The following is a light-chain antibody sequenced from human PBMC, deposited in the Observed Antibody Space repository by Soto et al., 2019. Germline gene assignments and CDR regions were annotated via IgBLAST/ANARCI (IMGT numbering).Light chain of an antibody. CDR3: QQYNDYQYI. Sequence: DIQMTQSPSSLSASVGDRVTITCRASQSISSYLNWYQQKPGKAPKLLIYAASSLQSGVPSRFSGSGSGTDFTLTISSLQPEDFATYYCQQYNDYQYIFGQGTKLEIK. CDR2: AAS. V-gene: IGKV1-39*01. J-gene: IGKJ2*01. CDR1: QSISSY.